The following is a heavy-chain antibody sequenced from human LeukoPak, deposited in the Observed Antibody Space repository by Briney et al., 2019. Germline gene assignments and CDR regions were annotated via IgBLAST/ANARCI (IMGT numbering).Heavy chain of an antibody. CDR3: ARLVLVAAAFNWFDP. V-gene: IGHV3-7*01. Sequence: GGSLRLSCAASGFTFSSYGMNWVRQAPGKGLEWVANINQDGREKYYVDSVKGRFTISRDNAKNSLYLQLNSLRAEDTAVYYCARLVLVAAAFNWFDPWGQGTLVTVSS. D-gene: IGHD2-15*01. CDR2: INQDGREK. J-gene: IGHJ5*02. CDR1: GFTFSSYG.